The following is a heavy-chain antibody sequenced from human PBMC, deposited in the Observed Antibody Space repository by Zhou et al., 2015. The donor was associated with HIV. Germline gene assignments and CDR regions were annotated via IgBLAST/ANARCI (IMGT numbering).Heavy chain of an antibody. CDR2: IDSTGDKT. CDR1: AFTFSSYA. J-gene: IGHJ6*02. CDR3: AKVPSSGYYYVMDV. Sequence: EVQLVESGGGLVQPGGSLRLSCAASAFTFSSYAMHWVRQAPGKGLEWVSVIDSTGDKTHYADSVKGRFTISRDNSKNTLYLQMNGLRAEDTAVYYCAKVPSSGYYYVMDVWGQGTTVTVSS. V-gene: IGHV3-23*04. D-gene: IGHD6-19*01.